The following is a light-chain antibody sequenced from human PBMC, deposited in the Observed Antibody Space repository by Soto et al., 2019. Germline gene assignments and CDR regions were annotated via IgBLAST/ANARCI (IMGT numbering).Light chain of an antibody. V-gene: IGLV2-14*01. CDR2: DVT. J-gene: IGLJ1*01. CDR1: SSDVGGYNS. Sequence: ALTQPXSVSGSPGQSITISCTGTSSDVGGYNSVSWYRQDPGKAPKLMIYDVTNRPSGVSNRFSGSKSGNTASLTISGLQAEDEADYYCSSFTSSITYVFGTGTKVTVL. CDR3: SSFTSSITYV.